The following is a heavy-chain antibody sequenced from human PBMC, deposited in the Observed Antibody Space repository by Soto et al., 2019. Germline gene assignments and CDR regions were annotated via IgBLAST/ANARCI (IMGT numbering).Heavy chain of an antibody. CDR2: IIPIFGTA. J-gene: IGHJ6*02. CDR3: ARVRYCSSTRCRENYYYYGMDV. Sequence: QVQLVQSGAEVKKPGSSVKVSCKASGGTFSSYAISWVRQAPGQGLEWMGGIIPIFGTANYAQKFQGRVTTTADASTSDAYMELRSMRYEDTAVYYCARVRYCSSTRCRENYYYYGMDVWGQGPTVTVSS. D-gene: IGHD2-2*01. V-gene: IGHV1-69*01. CDR1: GGTFSSYA.